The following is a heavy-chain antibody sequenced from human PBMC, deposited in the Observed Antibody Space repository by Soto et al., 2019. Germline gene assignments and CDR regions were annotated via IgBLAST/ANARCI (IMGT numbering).Heavy chain of an antibody. CDR2: MNPNSGNT. CDR1: GYTFTSYD. J-gene: IGHJ6*03. CDR3: ARGRNWPAIFGVVMIKTHYYYYMDV. Sequence: ASVKVSCKASGYTFTSYDINWVRQATGQGLEWMGWMNPNSGNTGYAQKFQGRVTMTRNTSISTAYMELSSLRSEDTAVYYCARGRNWPAIFGVVMIKTHYYYYMDVWGKGTTVTVSS. V-gene: IGHV1-8*01. D-gene: IGHD3-3*01.